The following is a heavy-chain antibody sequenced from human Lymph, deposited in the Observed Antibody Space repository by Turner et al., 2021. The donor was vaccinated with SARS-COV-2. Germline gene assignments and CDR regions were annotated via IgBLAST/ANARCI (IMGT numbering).Heavy chain of an antibody. J-gene: IGHJ4*02. Sequence: QVQLVASGGGVVQPGRTLRLSCAASGFTFNNYPMHWVRQAPGKGLEWVAVISYDGSNKYYADSVKGRFTISRDNSKNTLYLQMNSLRAEDTAVYYCARDSSGSGTLDYWGQGTLVTVSS. CDR2: ISYDGSNK. V-gene: IGHV3-30-3*01. D-gene: IGHD3-10*01. CDR1: GFTFNNYP. CDR3: ARDSSGSGTLDY.